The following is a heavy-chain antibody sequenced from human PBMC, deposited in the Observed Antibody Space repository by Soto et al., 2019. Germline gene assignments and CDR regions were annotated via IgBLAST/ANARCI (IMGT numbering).Heavy chain of an antibody. J-gene: IGHJ5*02. CDR2: IYYSGST. V-gene: IGHV4-39*01. Sequence: SETLSLTCTVSGGSISSSSYYWGWIRQPPGKGLEWIGSIYYSGSTYYNPSLKSRVTISVDTSKNQFSLKLSSVTAADTAVYYCARAFNLEEYYDFWSGQNNRWFDPWGQGTLVTVSS. CDR1: GGSISSSSYY. D-gene: IGHD3-3*01. CDR3: ARAFNLEEYYDFWSGQNNRWFDP.